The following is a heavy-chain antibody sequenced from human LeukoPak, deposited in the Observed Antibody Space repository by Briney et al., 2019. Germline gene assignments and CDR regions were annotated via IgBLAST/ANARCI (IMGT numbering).Heavy chain of an antibody. CDR2: IYPDDSDT. Sequence: GESLKISCKNSGYRFNNYWVGWVRQMPGKGLEWMGIIYPDDSDTRYSPSFQGQVTISADKSISTAYLQWSSLKASDTAMYYCARHKAERGSSGYDWGAFDVWGQGTMVTVSS. D-gene: IGHD5-12*01. J-gene: IGHJ3*01. V-gene: IGHV5-51*01. CDR1: GYRFNNYW. CDR3: ARHKAERGSSGYDWGAFDV.